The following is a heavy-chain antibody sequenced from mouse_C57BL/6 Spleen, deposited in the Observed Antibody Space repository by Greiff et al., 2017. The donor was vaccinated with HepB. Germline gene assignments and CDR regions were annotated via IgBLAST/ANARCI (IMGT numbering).Heavy chain of an antibody. V-gene: IGHV5-17*01. J-gene: IGHJ4*01. CDR2: ISSGSSTI. D-gene: IGHD1-1*01. CDR3: AREGRGSSLYYDAMDY. CDR1: GFTFSDYG. Sequence: EVQLVESGGGLVKPGGSLKLSCAASGFTFSDYGMHWVRQAPEKGLEWVAYISSGSSTIYYADTVKGRFTISRDNAKNTLFLQMTSLRSEDTAMYYCAREGRGSSLYYDAMDYWGQGTSVTVSS.